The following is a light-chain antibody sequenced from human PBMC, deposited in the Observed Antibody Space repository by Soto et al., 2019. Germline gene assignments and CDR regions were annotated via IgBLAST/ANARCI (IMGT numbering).Light chain of an antibody. CDR1: SSNIGNNY. CDR3: GTWDSSLSVYV. CDR2: ENN. J-gene: IGLJ1*01. V-gene: IGLV1-51*02. Sequence: QSVLTQPPSVPAAPGQKVTISCSGSSSNIGNNYVSWYQQLPGTAPKLLIYENNKRPSGIPDRFSGSKSGTSATLGITGLQTGDEADYYCGTWDSSLSVYVFGTGTKVTVL.